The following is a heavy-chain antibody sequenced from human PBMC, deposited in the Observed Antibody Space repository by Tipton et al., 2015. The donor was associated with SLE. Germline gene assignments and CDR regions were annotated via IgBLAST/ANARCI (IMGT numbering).Heavy chain of an antibody. D-gene: IGHD3-3*01. J-gene: IGHJ4*02. CDR3: ARGNVWSGYYDF. CDR1: GYTFTTIA. V-gene: IGHV3-66*01. Sequence: SGPEVKKPGASVMVSCKTSGYTFTTIAMNWMRQAPGKGLEWVSVIYSGGSTYYADSVKGRFTISRDNSKNTLYLQMNSLRGDDAGVYYCARGNVWSGYYDFWGQGTLVAVSS. CDR2: IYSGGST.